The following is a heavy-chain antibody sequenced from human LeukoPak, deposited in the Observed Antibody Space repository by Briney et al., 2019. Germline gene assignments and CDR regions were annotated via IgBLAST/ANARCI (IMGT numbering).Heavy chain of an antibody. Sequence: SSETLSLTCAVYGGSFSGYYWSWIRQPPGKGLEWIGEINHSGSTNYNPSLKSRVTISVDTSKNQFSLKLSSVTAADTAVYYCARGLGGWGQGTLVTVSS. V-gene: IGHV4-34*01. J-gene: IGHJ4*02. CDR1: GGSFSGYY. CDR2: INHSGST. CDR3: ARGLGG. D-gene: IGHD3-10*01.